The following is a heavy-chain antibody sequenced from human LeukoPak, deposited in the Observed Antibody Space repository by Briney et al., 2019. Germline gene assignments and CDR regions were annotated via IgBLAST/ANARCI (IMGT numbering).Heavy chain of an antibody. CDR3: ARDFPEERFGDSGWFDP. CDR1: GGTFSSYA. D-gene: IGHD3-10*01. V-gene: IGHV1-69*13. J-gene: IGHJ5*02. Sequence: SVKVSCKASGGTFSSYAISWVRQAPGQGLEWMGGIIPIFGTANYAQKFQGRVTITAGESTSTAYMELSSLRSEDTAVYYCARDFPEERFGDSGWFDPWGQGTLVTVSS. CDR2: IIPIFGTA.